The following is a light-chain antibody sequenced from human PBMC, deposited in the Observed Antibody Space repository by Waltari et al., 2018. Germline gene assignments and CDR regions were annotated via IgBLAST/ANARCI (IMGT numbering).Light chain of an antibody. V-gene: IGKV3-11*01. J-gene: IGKJ1*01. CDR2: DAS. Sequence: EIVLTQSPATLSLSPGERATISCRASQNIRIYLGCYQKNPGQAPRLLIQDASNRAPGIPGRFSGSGSGTDFTLTISSLEFEDSAVYYCQQRDQWPRTFGRGTKVEIK. CDR1: QNIRIY. CDR3: QQRDQWPRT.